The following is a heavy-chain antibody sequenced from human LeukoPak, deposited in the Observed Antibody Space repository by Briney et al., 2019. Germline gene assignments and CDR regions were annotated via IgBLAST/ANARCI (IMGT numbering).Heavy chain of an antibody. Sequence: SETLSLTCTVSGGSISSYYWSWIRQPPGKELEWIGYIYYSGSTNYNPSLKSRVTISVDTSKNQFSLKLSSVTAADTAVYYCAREWASYYYYGMDVWGQGTTVTVSS. CDR3: AREWASYYYYGMDV. V-gene: IGHV4-59*01. D-gene: IGHD1-26*01. CDR1: GGSISSYY. CDR2: IYYSGST. J-gene: IGHJ6*02.